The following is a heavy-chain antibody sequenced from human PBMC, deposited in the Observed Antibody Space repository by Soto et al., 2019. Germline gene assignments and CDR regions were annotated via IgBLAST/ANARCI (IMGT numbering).Heavy chain of an antibody. V-gene: IGHV1-69*13. CDR2: IIPIFGTA. D-gene: IGHD6-13*01. Sequence: ASVKVSCKASGGTFSSYAISWVRQAPGQGLEWMGGIIPIFGTANYAQKFQGRVTITADESTSTAYMELSSLRSEDTAVYYCARGKRSSWSHYYYGMDVWGQGTTVTVSS. CDR1: GGTFSSYA. J-gene: IGHJ6*02. CDR3: ARGKRSSWSHYYYGMDV.